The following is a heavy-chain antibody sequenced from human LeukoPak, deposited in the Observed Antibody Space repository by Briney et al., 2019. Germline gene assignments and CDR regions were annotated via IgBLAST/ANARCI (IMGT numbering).Heavy chain of an antibody. CDR1: GGSFSGYY. V-gene: IGHV4-34*01. D-gene: IGHD6-19*01. CDR2: INHSGST. Sequence: KTSETLSPACAVYGGSFSGYYWSWIRQPPGKGLEWIGEINHSGSTNYNPSLKSRVTISVDTSKNQFSLKLSSVTAADTAVYYCARGQLTIAVAGTMTWFDPWGQGTLVTVSS. CDR3: ARGQLTIAVAGTMTWFDP. J-gene: IGHJ5*02.